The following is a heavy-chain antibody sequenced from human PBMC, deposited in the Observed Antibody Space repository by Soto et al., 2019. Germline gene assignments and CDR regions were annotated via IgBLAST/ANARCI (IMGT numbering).Heavy chain of an antibody. V-gene: IGHV1-69*01. CDR3: ARVGNAVGFGEPFFDY. Sequence: QVQLVQSGAEVKKPGSSVKVSCKASGGTFSSYAISWVRQAPGQGLEWMGGIIPIFGTANYAQKFQGRVTITADESTSTAYMERSSLRSEDTAVYYCARVGNAVGFGEPFFDYWGQGTLVTVSS. D-gene: IGHD3-10*01. CDR2: IIPIFGTA. CDR1: GGTFSSYA. J-gene: IGHJ4*02.